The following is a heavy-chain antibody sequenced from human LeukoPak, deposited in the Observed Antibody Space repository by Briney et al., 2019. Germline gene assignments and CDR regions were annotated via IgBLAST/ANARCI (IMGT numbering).Heavy chain of an antibody. CDR1: GGSFSGYY. CDR2: INHSGST. CDR3: ARGRYYYDSSGSYYYYYGMDV. J-gene: IGHJ6*02. Sequence: PSETLSLTCAVYGGSFSGYYWSWIRQPPGKGLEWIGEINHSGSTNYNPSLKSRVTISVDTSKNQFSLKLSSVTAAVTAVYYCARGRYYYDSSGSYYYYYGMDVWGQGTTVTVSS. D-gene: IGHD3-22*01. V-gene: IGHV4-34*01.